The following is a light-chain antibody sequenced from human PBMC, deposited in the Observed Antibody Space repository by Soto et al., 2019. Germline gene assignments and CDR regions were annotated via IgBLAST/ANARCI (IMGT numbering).Light chain of an antibody. CDR2: SNN. V-gene: IGLV1-44*01. CDR3: AAWDDSLNGHVV. CDR1: SSNIGSNT. Sequence: QSVLTQPPSASGTPGQRVTISCSGSSSNIGSNTVHWYQQLQGTAPKLLIYSNNQRPSGVPDRFSGYKSGTSASLAISGLQSEDEADYYCAAWDDSLNGHVVFGGGTKLPVL. J-gene: IGLJ2*01.